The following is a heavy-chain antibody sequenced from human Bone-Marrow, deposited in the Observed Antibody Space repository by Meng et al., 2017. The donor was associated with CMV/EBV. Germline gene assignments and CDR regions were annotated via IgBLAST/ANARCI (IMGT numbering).Heavy chain of an antibody. Sequence: GGSLRLSCAASGFTFSSYSMNWVRQAPGKGLEWVSSISSSSSYIYYADSVKGRFTISRDNAKNSLYLQMNSLRAEDTALYYCACTIAVAGFDPWGQGTLVTVSS. J-gene: IGHJ5*02. CDR2: ISSSSSYI. V-gene: IGHV3-21*01. CDR1: GFTFSSYS. CDR3: ACTIAVAGFDP. D-gene: IGHD6-19*01.